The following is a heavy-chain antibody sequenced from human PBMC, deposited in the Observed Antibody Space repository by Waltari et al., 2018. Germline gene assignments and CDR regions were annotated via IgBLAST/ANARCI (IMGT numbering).Heavy chain of an antibody. CDR1: GGSFSGYY. D-gene: IGHD6-13*01. Sequence: QVQLQQWGAGLLKPSETLSLTCAVYGGSFSGYYWSWIRPPPGKGLEWIGESNHSGSTNYNPSLKSRVTISVDTSKNQFSLKLSSVTAADTAVYYCASAPFIASRFDYWGQGTLVTVSS. CDR3: ASAPFIASRFDY. V-gene: IGHV4-34*01. J-gene: IGHJ4*02. CDR2: SNHSGST.